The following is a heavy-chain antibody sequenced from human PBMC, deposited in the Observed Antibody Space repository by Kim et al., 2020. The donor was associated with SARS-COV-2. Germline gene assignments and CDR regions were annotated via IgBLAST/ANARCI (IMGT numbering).Heavy chain of an antibody. D-gene: IGHD1-1*01. CDR1: GGSISSYY. CDR2: IYYSGST. V-gene: IGHV4-59*13. Sequence: SETLSLTCTVSGGSISSYYWSWIRQPPGKGLEWIGYIYYSGSTNYNPSLKSRVTISVDTSKNQFSLKLSSVTAADTAVYYCARASGGKTGTNGLLWGQGTMVTVSS. CDR3: ARASGGKTGTNGLL. J-gene: IGHJ3*01.